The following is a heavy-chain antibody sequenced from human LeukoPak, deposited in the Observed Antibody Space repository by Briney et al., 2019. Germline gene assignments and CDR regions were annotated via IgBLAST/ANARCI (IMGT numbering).Heavy chain of an antibody. D-gene: IGHD3-22*01. Sequence: GGSLRLSCAASGFTFSSYGMSWVRQAPGKGLEWVSRINSDGSSTSYADSVKGRFTISRDNAKNTLYLQMNSLRAEDTAVYYCARDRGNSGYHEDLFDYWGQGTLVTVSS. CDR3: ARDRGNSGYHEDLFDY. CDR1: GFTFSSYG. V-gene: IGHV3-74*01. J-gene: IGHJ4*02. CDR2: INSDGSST.